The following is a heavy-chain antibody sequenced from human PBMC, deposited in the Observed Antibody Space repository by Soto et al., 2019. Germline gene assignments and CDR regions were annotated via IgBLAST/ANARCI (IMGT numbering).Heavy chain of an antibody. CDR3: AREGYDSSGYPLGY. J-gene: IGHJ4*02. CDR1: GYTFTSNA. V-gene: IGHV1-3*04. Sequence: QVQLVQSGAEVKKPGASVKVSCKASGYTFTSNAMHWVRQAPGQRLEWMGWINTGNGNTKYSQKFQGRVTITRDTSANTAYMELSSLRSEDTAVYYCAREGYDSSGYPLGYWGQGTLVTGSS. D-gene: IGHD3-22*01. CDR2: INTGNGNT.